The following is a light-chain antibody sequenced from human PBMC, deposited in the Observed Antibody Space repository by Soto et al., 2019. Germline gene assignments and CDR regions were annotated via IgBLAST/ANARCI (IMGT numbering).Light chain of an antibody. CDR1: QGISNY. V-gene: IGKV1-27*01. Sequence: DIQMTQSPSSLSASVGDRVTITCRASQGISNYLAWYQQKPGKVPKLLIYASSTLQSGVPSRFSGSGSGTDFTLTISRLQPEDVATYYCQKYNSASGTFGQGTKVEIK. CDR2: ASS. CDR3: QKYNSASGT. J-gene: IGKJ1*01.